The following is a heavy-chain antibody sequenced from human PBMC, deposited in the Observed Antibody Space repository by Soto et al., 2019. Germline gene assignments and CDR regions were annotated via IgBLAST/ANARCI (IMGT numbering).Heavy chain of an antibody. Sequence: QVQLVQSGAEVKKPGASVRVSCKPSGYSFTAYQIFWVRQATGQGLEWMGWMHPGTGDTDYAQNFQGRVTMTRNSSISAAYMELSSLTSADTAVYYCARGRYINKGHDRGWYIGYWGQGTLVTVSS. J-gene: IGHJ4*02. D-gene: IGHD6-19*01. CDR3: ARGRYINKGHDRGWYIGY. V-gene: IGHV1-8*01. CDR2: MHPGTGDT. CDR1: GYSFTAYQ.